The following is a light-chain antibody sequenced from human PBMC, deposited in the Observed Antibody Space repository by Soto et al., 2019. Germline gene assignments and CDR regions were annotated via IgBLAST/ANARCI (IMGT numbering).Light chain of an antibody. CDR3: QQANNMPLT. J-gene: IGKJ4*01. CDR1: QGVNTW. V-gene: IGKV1-12*01. CDR2: GAS. Sequence: DVHLTQSPSSVSASVGDRVTITSRASQGVNTWLAWYQKKPGKAPRLLIYGASSLQSGVPLRFSGSGSGTDFTLTISSLQPEDVGHYYCQQANNMPLTFGGGTKVDIK.